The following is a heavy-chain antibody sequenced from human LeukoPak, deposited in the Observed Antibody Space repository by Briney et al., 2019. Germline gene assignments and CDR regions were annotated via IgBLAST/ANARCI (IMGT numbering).Heavy chain of an antibody. D-gene: IGHD3-3*01. Sequence: ASVKVSCKASGYTFTGYYIHWLRQAPGQGPEWMGWINPNSGDTKYAQKFQGRVTMTRDTSISTAYMELSRLSSDDTAVYYCARDGGLDYWGQGTLVTVSS. V-gene: IGHV1-2*02. J-gene: IGHJ4*02. CDR3: ARDGGLDY. CDR2: INPNSGDT. CDR1: GYTFTGYY.